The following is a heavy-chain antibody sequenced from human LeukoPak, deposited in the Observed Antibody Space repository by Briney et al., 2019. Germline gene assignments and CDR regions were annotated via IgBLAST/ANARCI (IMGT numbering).Heavy chain of an antibody. CDR3: ARGDQLLNSYYYYYGMDV. D-gene: IGHD2-2*01. V-gene: IGHV1-69*04. Sequence: SVKVSCKASGGTFSSYAISWVRQAPGQGLEWMGRIIPILGIANYAQKFQGRVTITADKSTCTAYMELSSLRSEDTAVYYCARGDQLLNSYYYYYGMDVWGQGTTVTVSS. J-gene: IGHJ6*02. CDR1: GGTFSSYA. CDR2: IIPILGIA.